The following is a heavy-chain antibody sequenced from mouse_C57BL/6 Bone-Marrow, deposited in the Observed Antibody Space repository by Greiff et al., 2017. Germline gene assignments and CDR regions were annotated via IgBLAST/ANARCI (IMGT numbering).Heavy chain of an antibody. D-gene: IGHD2-2*01. V-gene: IGHV3-6*01. CDR2: ISYDGSN. J-gene: IGHJ1*03. CDR1: GFSITGGYF. Sequence: EVQVVESGPGLVKPSQSLSLTCSVTGFSITGGYFWNWIRQFPGNKLEWVCHISYDGSNNYNPTLKNRIAITRDTSKNQFFLQLTSVTTEDTATYYCARERLSRYFDVWGTGTAVTVSA. CDR3: ARERLSRYFDV.